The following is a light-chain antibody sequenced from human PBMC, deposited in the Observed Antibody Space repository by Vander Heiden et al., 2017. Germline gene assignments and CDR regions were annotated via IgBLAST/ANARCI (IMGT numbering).Light chain of an antibody. CDR1: QGIRND. J-gene: IGKJ1*01. CDR3: LQDYNYPWT. CDR2: AAS. Sequence: AIQMTPSPSSLSASVGDRVTITCRASQGIRNDLGWYQQKPGKAPKLLIYAASSLQSGVPSRYSGSGSGTDFTLTISSLQPEDFATYYCLQDYNYPWTFGQGTKVEIK. V-gene: IGKV1-6*01.